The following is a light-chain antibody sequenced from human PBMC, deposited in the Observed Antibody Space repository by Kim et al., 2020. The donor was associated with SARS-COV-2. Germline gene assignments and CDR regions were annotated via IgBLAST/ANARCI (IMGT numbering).Light chain of an antibody. Sequence: SYELTQPPSVSVAPGKTARITCGGDNIGNKSVHWYQQKPGQAPVLLIYYGSDRPSGIPERFSGSNSGNTATLTISRVEAGDEADYYCQAWDGSSERGEVF. CDR3: QAWDGSSERGEV. V-gene: IGLV3-21*04. CDR2: YGS. CDR1: NIGNKS. J-gene: IGLJ3*02.